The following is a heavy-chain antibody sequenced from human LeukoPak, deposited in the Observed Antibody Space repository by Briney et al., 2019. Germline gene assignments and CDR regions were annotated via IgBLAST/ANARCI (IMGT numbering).Heavy chain of an antibody. CDR2: ISGSGGST. CDR3: AKDRVGYYYDSSGPPAPYYFDY. D-gene: IGHD3-22*01. V-gene: IGHV3-23*01. CDR1: GFTFSIYG. J-gene: IGHJ4*02. Sequence: PGGSLRLSCAASGFTFSIYGMSWVRQAPGKGLEWVSAISGSGGSTYYADSVKGRFTISRDNSKNTLYLQMNSLRAEDTAVYYCAKDRVGYYYDSSGPPAPYYFDYWGQGTLVTVSS.